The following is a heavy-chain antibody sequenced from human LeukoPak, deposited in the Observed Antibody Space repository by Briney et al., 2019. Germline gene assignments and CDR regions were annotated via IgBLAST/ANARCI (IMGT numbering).Heavy chain of an antibody. Sequence: ASVKVSCKTSGYTFSDYYIHWVRQAPGQGLEWMGWINPNSGETKSAQKFRGRVTMTGDTSISTAYMELRRVTSDDTAVYYCARDRDYSNTERGFDYWGQGTLVTVSS. V-gene: IGHV1-2*02. D-gene: IGHD4-11*01. J-gene: IGHJ4*02. CDR2: INPNSGET. CDR3: ARDRDYSNTERGFDY. CDR1: GYTFSDYY.